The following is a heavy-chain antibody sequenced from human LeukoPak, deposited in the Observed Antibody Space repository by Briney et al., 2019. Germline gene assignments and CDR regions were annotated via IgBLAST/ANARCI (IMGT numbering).Heavy chain of an antibody. CDR1: GFTFSSYG. D-gene: IGHD3-9*01. V-gene: IGHV3-23*01. Sequence: GGSLRLSCAASGFTFSSYGMSWVRQAPGKGLEWVSGISGSGGSTYYADSVKGRFTISRDNSKNTLYLQMNSLRAEDTAVYYCATRGDILTGYPYYFDYWGQGTLVTVSS. J-gene: IGHJ4*02. CDR2: ISGSGGST. CDR3: ATRGDILTGYPYYFDY.